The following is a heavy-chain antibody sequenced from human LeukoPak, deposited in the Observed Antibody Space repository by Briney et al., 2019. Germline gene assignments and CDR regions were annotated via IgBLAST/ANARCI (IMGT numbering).Heavy chain of an antibody. Sequence: GGSLRLSCAASGFTFSSYEMNWVRQSPGKGLEWVSYISGIGSTIYYADSANGRFTISRDNAKNSLYLQMNSLRAEDTAVYYCAREGGTEQLDYWGQGTLVTVSS. CDR3: AREGGTEQLDY. CDR1: GFTFSSYE. CDR2: ISGIGSTI. V-gene: IGHV3-48*03. D-gene: IGHD1/OR15-1a*01. J-gene: IGHJ4*02.